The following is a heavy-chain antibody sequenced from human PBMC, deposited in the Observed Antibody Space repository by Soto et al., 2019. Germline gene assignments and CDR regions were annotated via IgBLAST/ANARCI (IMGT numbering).Heavy chain of an antibody. Sequence: QVQLVESGGGVVQPGRSLRLSCAASGFTFSSYGMHWVRQAPGKGLEWVAVIWYDGSNKYYADSVKGRFTISRDNSKNTLYLQMNSLRAEDTAVYYCARDLAPYCGGDCHLWVLQHWGQGTLVTVSS. J-gene: IGHJ1*01. D-gene: IGHD2-21*02. CDR1: GFTFSSYG. CDR2: IWYDGSNK. CDR3: ARDLAPYCGGDCHLWVLQH. V-gene: IGHV3-33*01.